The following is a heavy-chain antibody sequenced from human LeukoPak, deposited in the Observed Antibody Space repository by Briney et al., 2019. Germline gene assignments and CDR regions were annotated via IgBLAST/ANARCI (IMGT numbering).Heavy chain of an antibody. J-gene: IGHJ4*02. CDR1: GYTFTGYY. CDR2: INPNSGGT. D-gene: IGHD5-24*01. V-gene: IGHV1-2*06. Sequence: ASVKVSCKASGYTFTGYYMHWVRQAPGQGLEWMGRINPNSGGTNYAQKFQGRVTMTRDTSISTAYMELRSLRSDDTAVYYCARLDGYNLLVDYWGQGTLVTVSS. CDR3: ARLDGYNLLVDY.